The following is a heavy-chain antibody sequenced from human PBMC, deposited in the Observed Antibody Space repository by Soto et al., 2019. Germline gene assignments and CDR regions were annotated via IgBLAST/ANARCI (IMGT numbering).Heavy chain of an antibody. J-gene: IGHJ6*02. CDR1: GFTFSNYG. CDR3: ARDSDRSSWPSSMDV. D-gene: IGHD6-13*01. Sequence: ESGGGVVQPGRSLRLSCATSGFTFSNYGMHWVRQAPGKGLEWVAVIWYDGSNKYYADSVKGRFTISRDNSRNTLYLQMNSLRAEDTALYYCARDSDRSSWPSSMDVWGQGTTVTVSS. CDR2: IWYDGSNK. V-gene: IGHV3-33*01.